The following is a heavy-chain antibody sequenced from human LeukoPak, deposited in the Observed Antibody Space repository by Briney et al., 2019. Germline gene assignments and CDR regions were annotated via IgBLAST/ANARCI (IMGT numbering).Heavy chain of an antibody. CDR2: ISSSSSYI. J-gene: IGHJ4*02. Sequence: GGSLRLSCEASGITFSTYAMHWVRQAPGKGLEWVSSISSSSSYIYYADSVKGRFTISRDNAKNSLYLQMNSLRAEDTAVYYCARVLGWAYDYWGQGTLVTVSS. V-gene: IGHV3-21*01. CDR3: ARVLGWAYDY. D-gene: IGHD6-19*01. CDR1: GITFSTYA.